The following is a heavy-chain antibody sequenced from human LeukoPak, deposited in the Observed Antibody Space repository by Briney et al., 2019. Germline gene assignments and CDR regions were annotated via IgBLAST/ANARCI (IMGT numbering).Heavy chain of an antibody. V-gene: IGHV3-74*01. CDR1: GFTFRSYL. CDR3: ARGPRGWSASDY. Sequence: PGGSLRLSCAVSGFTFRSYLMHWVRQAPGKGLVWVSRINRDGSSTTYADPVKGRFTISRDNANNTLYLQMNSLRAEDTAVYYCARGPRGWSASDYWGQGTLVTVSS. CDR2: INRDGSST. D-gene: IGHD6-19*01. J-gene: IGHJ4*02.